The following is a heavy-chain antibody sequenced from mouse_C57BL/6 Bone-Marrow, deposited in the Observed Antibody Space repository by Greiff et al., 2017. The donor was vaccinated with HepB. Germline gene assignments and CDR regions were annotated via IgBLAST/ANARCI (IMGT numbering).Heavy chain of an antibody. CDR2: INSDGGST. D-gene: IGHD1-1*01. CDR1: EYEFPSHD. J-gene: IGHJ1*03. V-gene: IGHV5-2*01. Sequence: EVNVVESGGGLVQPGESLKLSCESNEYEFPSHDMSWVRKTPEKRLELVAAINSDGGSTYYPDTMERRFIISRDNTKKTLYLQMSSLRSEDTALYYCASPYYYGRYFDVWGTGTTVTVSS. CDR3: ASPYYYGRYFDV.